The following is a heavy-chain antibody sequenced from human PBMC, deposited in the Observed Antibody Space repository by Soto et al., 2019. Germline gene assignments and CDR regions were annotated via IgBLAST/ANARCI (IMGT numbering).Heavy chain of an antibody. CDR1: GYTFTSYA. CDR3: ASGGYCSGGSCYHYYYGMDV. CDR2: INAGNGNT. Sequence: QVQLVQSGAEEKKPGASVKVSCKASGYTFTSYAMHWVRQAPGQRLEWMGWINAGNGNTKYSQKFQARVTITRDTSASTAYMELSSLRSEDTAVYYCASGGYCSGGSCYHYYYGMDVWGQGTTVTVSS. D-gene: IGHD2-15*01. J-gene: IGHJ6*02. V-gene: IGHV1-3*05.